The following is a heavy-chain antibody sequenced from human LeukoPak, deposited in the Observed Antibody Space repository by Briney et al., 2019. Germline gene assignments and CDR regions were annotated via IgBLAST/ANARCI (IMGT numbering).Heavy chain of an antibody. V-gene: IGHV4-61*01. J-gene: IGHJ4*02. CDR2: IYNSGST. CDR3: ASRGYRYGLGTFDY. Sequence: SETLSLTCTVSSASVSGGSYFWSWIRQPPGKGLEWIGYIYNSGSTNYNPSLKSRVTISVDTSKNQFSLKLSSVTAADTAVYYCASRGYRYGLGTFDYWGQGILVTVSS. D-gene: IGHD5-18*01. CDR1: SASVSGGSYF.